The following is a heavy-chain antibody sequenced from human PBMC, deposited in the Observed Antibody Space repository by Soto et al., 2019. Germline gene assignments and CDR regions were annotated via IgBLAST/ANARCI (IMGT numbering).Heavy chain of an antibody. Sequence: QITLKESGPTLVKPTQTLTLTCTFSGFSLSTSGVGVGWIRQPPGKALEWLARIYWDDDKRYSPSLKSRLTITKGTSKNHVVLTMTNMDPVDTATYYCAQRAYGDSPLCWYFGLWGRGTLVTGSS. CDR3: AQRAYGDSPLCWYFGL. V-gene: IGHV2-5*02. D-gene: IGHD4-17*01. CDR1: GFSLSTSGVG. CDR2: IYWDDDK. J-gene: IGHJ2*01.